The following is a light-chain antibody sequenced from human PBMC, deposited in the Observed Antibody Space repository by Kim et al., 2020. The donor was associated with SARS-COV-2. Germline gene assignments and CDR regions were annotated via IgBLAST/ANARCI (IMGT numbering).Light chain of an antibody. CDR2: RNN. CDR3: ATWDDSLSGVV. CDR1: SSNIGSNY. Sequence: GQTVTISCSGSSSNIGSNYVYWYQQVPETAPKLLIYRNNQRPSGVPDRFSGSKSGTSASLAISGLRSEDEADYYCATWDDSLSGVVFGGGTQLTVL. V-gene: IGLV1-47*01. J-gene: IGLJ2*01.